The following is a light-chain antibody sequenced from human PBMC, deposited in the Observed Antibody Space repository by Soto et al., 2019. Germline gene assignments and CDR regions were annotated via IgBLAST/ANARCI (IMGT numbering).Light chain of an antibody. CDR3: QQRSNWPPFT. V-gene: IGKV3-11*01. CDR2: DAS. Sequence: EILLTQSPATLSLSPGERATLSCRSSRSVSRYLAWYQQKPGQAPRLLIFDASNRATGIPARFSGSGSGTEFTLTISSLEPEDFAVYYCQQRSNWPPFTFGPGTKVDIK. CDR1: RSVSRY. J-gene: IGKJ3*01.